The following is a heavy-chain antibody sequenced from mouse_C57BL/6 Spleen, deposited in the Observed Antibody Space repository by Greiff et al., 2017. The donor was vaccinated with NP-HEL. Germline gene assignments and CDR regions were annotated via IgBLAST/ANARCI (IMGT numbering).Heavy chain of an antibody. CDR3: ARDRYDGYFDY. CDR2: ISDGGSYT. D-gene: IGHD2-3*01. J-gene: IGHJ2*01. V-gene: IGHV5-4*01. Sequence: EVKLVESGGGLVKPGGSLKLSCAASGFTFSSYAMSWVRQTPEKRLEWVATISDGGSYTYYPDNVKGRFTISRDNAKNNLYLQMSHLKSEDTAMYYCARDRYDGYFDYWGQGTTLTVSS. CDR1: GFTFSSYA.